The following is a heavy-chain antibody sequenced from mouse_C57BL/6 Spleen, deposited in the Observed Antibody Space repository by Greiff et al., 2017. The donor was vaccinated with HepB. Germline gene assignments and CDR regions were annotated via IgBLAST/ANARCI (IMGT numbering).Heavy chain of an antibody. J-gene: IGHJ1*03. D-gene: IGHD4-1*01. V-gene: IGHV1-19*01. CDR3: ARLLNWEGYFDV. Sequence: EVQLQQSGPVLVKPGASVKMSCKASGYTFTDYYMNWVKQSHGKSLEWIGVINPYNGGTSYNQKFKGKATLTVDKSSSKAYMELNSLTSEDSAVYYWARLLNWEGYFDVWGTGTTVTVSS. CDR2: INPYNGGT. CDR1: GYTFTDYY.